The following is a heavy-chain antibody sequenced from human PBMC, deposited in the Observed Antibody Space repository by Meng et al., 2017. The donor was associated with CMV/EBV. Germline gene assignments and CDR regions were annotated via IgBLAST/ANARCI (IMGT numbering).Heavy chain of an antibody. CDR3: ARPNDSSGYRNAFDI. D-gene: IGHD3-22*01. CDR2: INHSGST. V-gene: IGHV4-34*01. Sequence: AQAHVGATGWFTPSETLSLTCAVYGGSVRGYYCSWIRQPPGKGREWIGEINHSGSTNYNPSLKSRVTISVDTSKNQFSLKLSSVTAADTAVYYCARPNDSSGYRNAFDIWGQGTMVTVSS. CDR1: GGSVRGYY. J-gene: IGHJ3*02.